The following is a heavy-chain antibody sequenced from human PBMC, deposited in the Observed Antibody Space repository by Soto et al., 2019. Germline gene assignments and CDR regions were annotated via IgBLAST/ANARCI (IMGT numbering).Heavy chain of an antibody. CDR3: ARDQRGGAARPQGWFYDYYGMDV. CDR1: GGSISSYY. V-gene: IGHV4-59*01. Sequence: QVQLQESGPGLVKPSETLSLTCTVSGGSISSYYWSWIRQPPGKGLEWIGYIYYSGSTNYNPSLKHRLTLSVDTSKDQFSLKLSSVTAADTAVYYCARDQRGGAARPQGWFYDYYGMDVWGQGTTVTVSS. J-gene: IGHJ6*02. D-gene: IGHD6-6*01. CDR2: IYYSGST.